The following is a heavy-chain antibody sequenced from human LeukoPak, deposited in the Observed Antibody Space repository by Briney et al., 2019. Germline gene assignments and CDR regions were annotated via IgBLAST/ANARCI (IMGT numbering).Heavy chain of an antibody. Sequence: GGSLRLSCAASGFTFSTYAMSWVRQAPGKGLEWVSVISGSGGSTYYGDSVKGRFTISRDNSKNTLYLQMNSLRAEDTAVYYCARGKRDALNYYYYGMDVWGQGTTVTVSS. V-gene: IGHV3-23*01. CDR2: ISGSGGST. CDR3: ARGKRDALNYYYYGMDV. CDR1: GFTFSTYA. J-gene: IGHJ6*02. D-gene: IGHD5-24*01.